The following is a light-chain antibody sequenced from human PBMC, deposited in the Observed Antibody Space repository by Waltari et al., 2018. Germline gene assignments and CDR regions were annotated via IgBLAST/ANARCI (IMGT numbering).Light chain of an antibody. Sequence: EIVLTQSPGTLSLSPGERATLSCRAGQSVGRSLAWYQQKPGQAPRLLIYDTAIRATGTPGRFSGIGSGTYFSRAISSLEPEDFAVYFCQHYVNLPVTFGQGTKVEI. V-gene: IGKV3-20*01. CDR2: DTA. J-gene: IGKJ1*01. CDR3: QHYVNLPVT. CDR1: QSVGRS.